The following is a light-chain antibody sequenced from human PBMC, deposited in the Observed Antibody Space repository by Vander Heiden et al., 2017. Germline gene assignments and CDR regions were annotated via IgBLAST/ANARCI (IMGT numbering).Light chain of an antibody. Sequence: DIVMTQSPDSLAVSLGERAPIICKSSQSVLYSSNNKNYLAWYQQKPGQPPKLLIYWASTRESGVPDRFSGSGSGTDFTLTISSLQAEDVAVYYCQQYYSTLYTFGQGTKLEIK. CDR3: QQYYSTLYT. CDR1: QSVLYSSNNKNY. CDR2: WAS. V-gene: IGKV4-1*01. J-gene: IGKJ2*01.